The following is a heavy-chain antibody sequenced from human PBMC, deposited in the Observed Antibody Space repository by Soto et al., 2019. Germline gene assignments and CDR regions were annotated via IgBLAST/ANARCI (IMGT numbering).Heavy chain of an antibody. Sequence: LALTCAVYGGSFSGYYWSWIRQPPGKGLEWIGEINHSGSTNYNPSLKSRVTISVDTSKNQFSLKLSSVTAADTAVYYCARGRVLVVLISLDYWGQATLVTVSS. V-gene: IGHV4-34*01. D-gene: IGHD3-22*01. CDR3: ARGRVLVVLISLDY. CDR1: GGSFSGYY. J-gene: IGHJ4*02. CDR2: INHSGST.